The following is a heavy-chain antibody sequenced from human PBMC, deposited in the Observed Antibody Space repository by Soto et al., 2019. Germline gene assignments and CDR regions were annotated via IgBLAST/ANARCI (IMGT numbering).Heavy chain of an antibody. CDR1: GYTITCYY. V-gene: IGHV1-2*02. Sequence: SVKVSGRGYGYTITCYYMHLVRHSPGQGLEWMGWINPYSDGTNYARKFQGRVSMTTDTSTTTAYMELRSLRSDDTAVYYCARVVPGAEDWFGPWGQGTLVTVSS. CDR2: INPYSDGT. D-gene: IGHD2-2*01. J-gene: IGHJ5*02. CDR3: ARVVPGAEDWFGP.